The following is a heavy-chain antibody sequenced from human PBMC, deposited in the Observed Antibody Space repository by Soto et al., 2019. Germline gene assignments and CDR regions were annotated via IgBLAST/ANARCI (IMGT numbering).Heavy chain of an antibody. Sequence: GGSLRLSCAASGFTFSTYGMHWVRQAPGKGLEWVSFISYDGNKSCYAGSVKGRFSISRDNSKNTVYLQMNTLRAEDTALYFCAKKCHCGSGTYLYYFDYWGQGIQVTVSS. CDR1: GFTFSTYG. D-gene: IGHD3-10*01. J-gene: IGHJ4*02. CDR2: ISYDGNKS. CDR3: AKKCHCGSGTYLYYFDY. V-gene: IGHV3-30*18.